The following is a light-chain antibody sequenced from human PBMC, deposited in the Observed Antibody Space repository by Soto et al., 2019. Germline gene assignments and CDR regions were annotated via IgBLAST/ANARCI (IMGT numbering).Light chain of an antibody. CDR1: QGISNS. CDR2: ATS. CDR3: QQRSNWPPPFT. V-gene: IGKV1-17*03. J-gene: IGKJ3*01. Sequence: DIQMTQSPSAMAASVGDRVTITCRASQGISNSLAWFQQKPGNVPRRLIYATSTLQSGVPSRFSGSGSGTEFTLTISSLQPEDFATYYCQQRSNWPPPFTFGPGTKVDIK.